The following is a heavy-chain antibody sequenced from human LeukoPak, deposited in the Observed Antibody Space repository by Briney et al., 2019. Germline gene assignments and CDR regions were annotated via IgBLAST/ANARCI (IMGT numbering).Heavy chain of an antibody. CDR3: ARDRDGGPYYYYGMDV. CDR2: IYYSGST. J-gene: IGHJ6*02. Sequence: PSETPSLTCTVSGGSVSSGSYYWSWIRQPPGKGLEWIGYIYYSGSTNYNPSPKSRVTISVDTSKNQFSLKLSSVTAADTAVYYCARDRDGGPYYYYGMDVWGQGTTVTVSS. V-gene: IGHV4-61*01. CDR1: GGSVSSGSYY. D-gene: IGHD4-23*01.